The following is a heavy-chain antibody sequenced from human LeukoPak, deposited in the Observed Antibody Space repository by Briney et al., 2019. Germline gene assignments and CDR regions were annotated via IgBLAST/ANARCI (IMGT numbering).Heavy chain of an antibody. D-gene: IGHD6-19*01. J-gene: IGHJ4*02. CDR2: IGIRGDT. V-gene: IGHV3-13*01. Sequence: PGGSLRLSCAASGFTFIDYDMHWVRQVIGKGLEWVSAIGIRGDTHYSGSVKGRFTISRENAESSLYLQMNSLRAEDTAVYYCARGGIQVSGIDEFDYWGQGTRVTVSS. CDR1: GFTFIDYD. CDR3: ARGGIQVSGIDEFDY.